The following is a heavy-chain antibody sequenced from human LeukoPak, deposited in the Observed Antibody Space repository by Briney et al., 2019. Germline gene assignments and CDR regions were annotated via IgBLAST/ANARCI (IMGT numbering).Heavy chain of an antibody. CDR3: AKAGGQVVVPAAMRFDY. Sequence: GGSLRLSCATSGFTFSSYAMSWVRQAPGKGLEWVSAISSTGIATYYADSVKGRFTISRDNSKNTLYLQMNSLRAEDTAVYYCAKAGGQVVVPAAMRFDYWGQGTLVTVSS. V-gene: IGHV3-23*01. CDR2: ISSTGIAT. D-gene: IGHD2-2*01. CDR1: GFTFSSYA. J-gene: IGHJ4*02.